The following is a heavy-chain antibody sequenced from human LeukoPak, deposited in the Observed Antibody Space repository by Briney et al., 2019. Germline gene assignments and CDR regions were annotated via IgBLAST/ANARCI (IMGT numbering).Heavy chain of an antibody. CDR1: GYTFTGYY. Sequence: ASVKVSCKASGYTFTGYYMHWVRQAPGQGLEWTGWINPNSGGTNYAQKFQGRVTMTRDTSISTAYMELSRLRSDDTAVYYCARGIVVVAAAYDDWGQGTLVTVSS. CDR3: ARGIVVVAAAYDD. J-gene: IGHJ4*02. D-gene: IGHD2-15*01. CDR2: INPNSGGT. V-gene: IGHV1-2*02.